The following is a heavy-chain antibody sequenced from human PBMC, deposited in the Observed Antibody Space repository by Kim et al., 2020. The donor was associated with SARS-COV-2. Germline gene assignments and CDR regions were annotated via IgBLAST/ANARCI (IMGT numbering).Heavy chain of an antibody. D-gene: IGHD3-16*01. CDR2: I. Sequence: IDYGESVKGRSAISRDNAKNSLDLQMNSLRDEDTAVYYCARDRWGGSFDLWGQGTLVTVSS. CDR3: ARDRWGGSFDL. J-gene: IGHJ5*02. V-gene: IGHV3-48*02.